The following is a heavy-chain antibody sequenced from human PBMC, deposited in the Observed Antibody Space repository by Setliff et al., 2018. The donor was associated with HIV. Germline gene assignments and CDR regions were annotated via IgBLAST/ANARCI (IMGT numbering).Heavy chain of an antibody. Sequence: SGPTLVNPTQTLPLTCTFSGFSLRTSGLGVGWIRQPPGKALEWLALLDCDDDKFYNPALQTRLTLPKDTSKNQVVLTVTDVDPVDPATYYCALSTSSYYYLDKWGQGTLVTVSS. D-gene: IGHD5-18*01. CDR1: GFSLRTSGLG. J-gene: IGHJ4*02. CDR3: ALSTSSYYYLDK. CDR2: LDCDDDK. V-gene: IGHV2-70*13.